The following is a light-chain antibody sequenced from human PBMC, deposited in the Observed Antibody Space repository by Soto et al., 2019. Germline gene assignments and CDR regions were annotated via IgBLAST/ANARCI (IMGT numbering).Light chain of an antibody. V-gene: IGKV3D-15*01. Sequence: EIVMTQSPVTLSVSPGERATLSCRASQFVSSNLAWYQQKPGQAPRLLIYGASTSATGIPARFSGSGSGTEFTLTISNLQSEDFAVYLCQQYHNWPPITFGQGTRLEIK. J-gene: IGKJ5*01. CDR1: QFVSSN. CDR2: GAS. CDR3: QQYHNWPPIT.